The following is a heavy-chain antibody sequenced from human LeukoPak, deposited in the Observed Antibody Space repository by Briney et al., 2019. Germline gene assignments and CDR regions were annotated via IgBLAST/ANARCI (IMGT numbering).Heavy chain of an antibody. V-gene: IGHV3-23*01. Sequence: GGSLRLSCAASGFTFSSYAMSWVRQAPGEGLEWVSAISGSGGSTYYADSVKGRFTISRDNSKNTLYLQMNSLRAEDTAVYYCAKEGQQWPRGYWFDPWGQGTLVTVSS. J-gene: IGHJ5*02. CDR3: AKEGQQWPRGYWFDP. D-gene: IGHD6-19*01. CDR2: ISGSGGST. CDR1: GFTFSSYA.